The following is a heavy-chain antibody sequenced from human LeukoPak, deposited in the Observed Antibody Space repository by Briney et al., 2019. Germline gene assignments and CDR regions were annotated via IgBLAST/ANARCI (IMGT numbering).Heavy chain of an antibody. CDR3: ARDVFRSGENAFDI. V-gene: IGHV1-2*02. D-gene: IGHD4-17*01. CDR2: IHPTSGNM. Sequence: ASVKVSCKTSGFIFTDYYMHWLRQTPGQGLEWMGWIHPTSGNMNYAHKFQGRVTLTRDTSISTAYMDLSGLTSDDTAIYYCARDVFRSGENAFDIWGQGTVVTVSS. CDR1: GFIFTDYY. J-gene: IGHJ3*02.